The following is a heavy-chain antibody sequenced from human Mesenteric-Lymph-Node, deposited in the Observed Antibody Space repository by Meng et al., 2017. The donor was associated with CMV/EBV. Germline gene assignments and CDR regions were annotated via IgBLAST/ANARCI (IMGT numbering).Heavy chain of an antibody. CDR2: IYHSGGT. V-gene: IGHV4-38-2*02. J-gene: IGHJ4*02. CDR1: GYSISSGYY. D-gene: IGHD3-22*01. Sequence: SETLSLTCTVSGYSISSGYYWGWIRQPPGKGLEWIGSIYHSGGTYFNPSLKSRVTISVDTSKNQFSLKLSSVTAADTAVYYCARVKGRRYFDYWGQGTLVTVSS. CDR3: ARVKGRRYFDY.